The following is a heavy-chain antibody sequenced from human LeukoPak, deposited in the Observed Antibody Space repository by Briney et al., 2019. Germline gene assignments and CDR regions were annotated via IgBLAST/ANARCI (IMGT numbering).Heavy chain of an antibody. CDR3: ARGSYDSSGQFDY. Sequence: GGSLRLSCAASGFTFSDYVMSWVRQAPGKGLEWVSYISTHGNYIYYADSLKGRFTISRDNAENSLFLQMNSLRAEDTAVYYCARGSYDSSGQFDYWGQGTLVTVSS. CDR1: GFTFSDYV. V-gene: IGHV3-21*01. CDR2: ISTHGNYI. J-gene: IGHJ4*02. D-gene: IGHD3-22*01.